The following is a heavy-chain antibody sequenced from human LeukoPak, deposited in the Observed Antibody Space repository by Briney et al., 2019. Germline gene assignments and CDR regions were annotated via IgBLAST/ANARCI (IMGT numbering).Heavy chain of an antibody. D-gene: IGHD5-24*01. V-gene: IGHV4-31*03. CDR1: GGSISIGGYY. J-gene: IGHJ4*02. CDR2: IYYSGST. Sequence: PSETLSLTCTVSGGSISIGGYYWSWIRQHPGKGLEWIGYIYYSGSTYYNPSLKSRVTISVDTSKNQFSLKLSSVTAADTAVYYCARDRDGYNLFDYWGQGTLVTVSS. CDR3: ARDRDGYNLFDY.